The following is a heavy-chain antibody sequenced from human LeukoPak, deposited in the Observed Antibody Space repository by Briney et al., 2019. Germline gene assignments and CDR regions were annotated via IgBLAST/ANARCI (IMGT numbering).Heavy chain of an antibody. CDR3: ARGLVGATGDY. Sequence: PGGSLRLSCAVSGFTFSSYWMHWVRQAPGKGLVWVSRINTDGSSTSYADSVKGRFTISRDNAKNTLYLQMSSLRAEDTAVYYCARGLVGATGDYWGQGTLVTVSS. D-gene: IGHD1-26*01. CDR2: INTDGSST. CDR1: GFTFSSYW. J-gene: IGHJ4*02. V-gene: IGHV3-74*01.